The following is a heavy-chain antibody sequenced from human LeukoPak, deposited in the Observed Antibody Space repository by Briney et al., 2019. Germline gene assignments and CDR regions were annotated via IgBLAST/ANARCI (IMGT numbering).Heavy chain of an antibody. D-gene: IGHD1-26*01. CDR1: GGSISSYY. J-gene: IGHJ6*02. Sequence: SETLSLTCTVSGGSISSYYWSWIRQHPGKGLEWIGYIYYSGSTYYNPSLKSRVTISVDTSKNQFSLKLSSVTAADTAVYYCARSPLVGATWDGMDVWGQGTTVTVSS. V-gene: IGHV4-59*06. CDR3: ARSPLVGATWDGMDV. CDR2: IYYSGST.